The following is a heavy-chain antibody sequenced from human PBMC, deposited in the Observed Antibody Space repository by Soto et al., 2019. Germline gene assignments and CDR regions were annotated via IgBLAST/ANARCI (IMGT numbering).Heavy chain of an antibody. V-gene: IGHV1-3*01. CDR3: ARRTSCTGVGCSQAVGWFDP. CDR1: GYTFTSYA. D-gene: IGHD2-8*02. CDR2: INPANGNT. Sequence: GASVKVSCKASGYTFTSYAIHWVRQAPGQSLEWMGWINPANGNTKYSQKFQGRVTFTRDISASTGYMELNSLTSEDTAVYYCARRTSCTGVGCSQAVGWFDPWGLGTLVTVSS. J-gene: IGHJ5*02.